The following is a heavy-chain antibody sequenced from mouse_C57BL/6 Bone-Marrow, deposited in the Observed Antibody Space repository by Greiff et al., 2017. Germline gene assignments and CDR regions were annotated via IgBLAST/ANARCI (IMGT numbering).Heavy chain of an antibody. V-gene: IGHV1-15*01. J-gene: IGHJ2*01. Sequence: VQLQQSGAELVRPGASVTLSCKASGYTFTDYEMHWVKQTPVHGLEWIGAIDPETGGTAYNQKFKGKAILTADKSSSTAYMELRSLTSEDSAVYYCTRNSLTGTDFDYWGQGTTLTVSS. CDR2: IDPETGGT. CDR1: GYTFTDYE. CDR3: TRNSLTGTDFDY. D-gene: IGHD4-1*01.